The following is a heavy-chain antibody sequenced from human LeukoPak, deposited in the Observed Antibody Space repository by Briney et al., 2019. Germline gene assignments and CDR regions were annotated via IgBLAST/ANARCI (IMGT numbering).Heavy chain of an antibody. D-gene: IGHD1-7*01. CDR1: VITVSRSY. V-gene: IGHV3-66*02. CDR2: IYNGGTT. J-gene: IGHJ6*02. CDR3: ARGEDNWIYKRVHKTMDV. Sequence: GGSLRLSCAASVITVSRSYMNCVRQAPGRGLEWVSVIYNGGTTDYDDSVKGRFTISREKSKNTLFLQMNSLRVEDTAVYYCARGEDNWIYKRVHKTMDVWGQGTTATVSS.